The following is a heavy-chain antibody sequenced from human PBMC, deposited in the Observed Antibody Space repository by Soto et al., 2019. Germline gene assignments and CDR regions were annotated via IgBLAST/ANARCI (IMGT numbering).Heavy chain of an antibody. J-gene: IGHJ4*02. CDR2: INSDGSTT. CDR3: ASDVGEY. D-gene: IGHD3-10*01. Sequence: EAQLVESGGGLVHPGGALRLSCAASGFTFSIYWMHWVRKAPGKGLVWVSRINSDGSTTNYADSVKGRFTISRDNAKKTLYLQMISLRAEDTAVYYCASDVGEYWGQGTLVAVSS. V-gene: IGHV3-74*01. CDR1: GFTFSIYW.